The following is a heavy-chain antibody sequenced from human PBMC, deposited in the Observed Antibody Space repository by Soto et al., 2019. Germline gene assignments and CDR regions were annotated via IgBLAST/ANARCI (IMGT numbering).Heavy chain of an antibody. D-gene: IGHD3-16*01. J-gene: IGHJ4*02. CDR3: APLYSSLHSRDN. V-gene: IGHV4-59*01. CDR2: IHYSGNI. Sequence: QVQLQESGPGLVKPSETLSLTCTVSGASISCYYWSWIRQPPGKGLEWLAYIHYSGNINYNPSLKGRRTISVDTSKNQFSLKLNSVTAADTAVYYCAPLYSSLHSRDNWGQGTLVTVSS. CDR1: GASISCYY.